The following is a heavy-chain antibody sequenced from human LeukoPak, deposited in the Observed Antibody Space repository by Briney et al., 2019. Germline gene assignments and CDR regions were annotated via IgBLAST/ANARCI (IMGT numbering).Heavy chain of an antibody. V-gene: IGHV3-7*01. D-gene: IGHD3-10*01. J-gene: IGHJ3*02. CDR3: ARGGVVITMGDAFDI. Sequence: PGGSLRLSCSGSGFTFNNYALTWVRQAPGKGLEWVANIKQDGSEKYYVDSVKGRFTISRDNAKNSLYLQMNSLRAEDTAVYYCARGGVVITMGDAFDIWGQGTMVTVSS. CDR2: IKQDGSEK. CDR1: GFTFNNYA.